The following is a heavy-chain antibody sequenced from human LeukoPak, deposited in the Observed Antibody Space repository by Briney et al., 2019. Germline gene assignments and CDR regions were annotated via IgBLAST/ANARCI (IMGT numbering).Heavy chain of an antibody. CDR2: TLYDGSNK. V-gene: IGHV3-30*18. Sequence: PGRSLRLSCAASGFTFSNYAMQWVRQAPGKGLEWVADTLYDGSNKYYADSVKGRFTVSRDNSKNMLWLQMNSLRADDTAVYYCAKDHDYGDPGYYFDYWGQGTVVTVSS. CDR3: AKDHDYGDPGYYFDY. J-gene: IGHJ4*02. CDR1: GFTFSNYA. D-gene: IGHD4-17*01.